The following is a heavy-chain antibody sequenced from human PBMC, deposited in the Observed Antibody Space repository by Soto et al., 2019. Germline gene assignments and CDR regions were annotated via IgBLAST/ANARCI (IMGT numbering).Heavy chain of an antibody. J-gene: IGHJ5*02. CDR2: IYSTGSA. CDR3: ALRFFVSWLDP. CDR1: GASISSSHW. D-gene: IGHD3-3*01. V-gene: IGHV4-4*02. Sequence: QVQLQESGPGLVKPSGTLSLTCAVSGASISSSHWWTWVRQSPGKGLEWIGEIYSTGSAIYNPSLRSRVSMSVDTSKNQFSLTLNSVTAADTAVYYCALRFFVSWLDPWGQGTQVIVSS.